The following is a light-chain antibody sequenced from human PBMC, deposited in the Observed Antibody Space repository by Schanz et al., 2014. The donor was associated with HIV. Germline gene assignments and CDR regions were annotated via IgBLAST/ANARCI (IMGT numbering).Light chain of an antibody. J-gene: IGLJ2*01. V-gene: IGLV1-40*01. CDR1: SSNIGAGFG. Sequence: QSVLTQPPSVSGAPGQRVTISCTGSSSNIGAGFGVHWYQQLPGTAPKLLIYGNTNRPSGVPDRFSGSKSGTSVSLAITGLQAEDEADYYCQSYDSSLSVIFGGGTKLTVL. CDR2: GNT. CDR3: QSYDSSLSVI.